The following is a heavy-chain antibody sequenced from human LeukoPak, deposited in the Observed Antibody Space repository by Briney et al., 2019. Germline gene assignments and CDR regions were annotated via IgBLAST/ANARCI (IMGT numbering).Heavy chain of an antibody. CDR1: GGSISSYF. D-gene: IGHD6-19*01. CDR3: TLIAVAHYYFDY. Sequence: SETLSLTCTVSGGSISSYFWSWLRQPAGKGLEWIGRIHGSGRTNHNPSLKSRVAMSVDTSKKQFSLELSSVTAADTAVYYCTLIAVAHYYFDYWGQGTLVTVSS. J-gene: IGHJ4*02. CDR2: IHGSGRT. V-gene: IGHV4-4*07.